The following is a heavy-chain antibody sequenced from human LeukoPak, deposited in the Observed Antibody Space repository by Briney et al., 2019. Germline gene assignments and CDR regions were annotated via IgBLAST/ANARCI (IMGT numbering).Heavy chain of an antibody. CDR1: GGSISSSNW. CDR2: IYHSGST. J-gene: IGHJ4*02. CDR3: AKSPPTTVTTLDY. Sequence: SGTLSLTCAVSGGSISSSNWWSWVRQPPGKGLEWIGEIYHSGSTNYNPSLKSRVTTSVDKSKNQFSLKLSSVTAADTAVYYCAKSPPTTVTTLDYWGQGTLVTVSS. D-gene: IGHD4-17*01. V-gene: IGHV4-4*02.